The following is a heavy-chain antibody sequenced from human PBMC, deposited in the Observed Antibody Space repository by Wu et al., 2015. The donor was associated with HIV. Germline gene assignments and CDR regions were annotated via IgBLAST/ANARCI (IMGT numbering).Heavy chain of an antibody. Sequence: QVQLXQSGAEVKKSGTSVKVSCQTSGYPFGTYGINWVRQAPGQGLEWMGWIRPDSGATNYAEKFEDRVTMTRDASISTAYMQLNRLRSDDTAVYFCARDLGDDFAVRGFYWYMDVWGRGTAITVSS. CDR2: IRPDSGAT. CDR1: GYPFGTYG. J-gene: IGHJ6*03. D-gene: IGHD2-21*02. V-gene: IGHV1-2*02. CDR3: ARDLGDDFAVRGFYWYMDV.